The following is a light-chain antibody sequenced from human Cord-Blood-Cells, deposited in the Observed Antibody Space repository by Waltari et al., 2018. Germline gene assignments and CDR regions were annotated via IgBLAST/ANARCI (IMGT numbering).Light chain of an antibody. CDR2: SNN. J-gene: IGLJ3*02. CDR1: RSNIGSNP. CDR3: AAWDDSLNGWV. V-gene: IGLV1-44*01. Sequence: QSVLTQPPSASGTPGQRVTISCSGSRSNIGSNPVNWYQQLPGTAPKPLIYSNNQRPSGVPDRFSGSKSGTSASLAISGLQSEDEADYYCAAWDDSLNGWVFGGGTKLTVL.